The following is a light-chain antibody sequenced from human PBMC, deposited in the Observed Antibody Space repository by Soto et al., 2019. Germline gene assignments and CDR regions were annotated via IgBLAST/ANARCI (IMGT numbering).Light chain of an antibody. V-gene: IGKV3-20*01. CDR3: QQYGTSPLS. J-gene: IGKJ5*01. CDR1: QSVGSSY. CDR2: GGS. Sequence: EIVLTQSPGTLSLSPGERATLSCRASQSVGSSYLAWCQHKPGQAPRLLIHGGSSRATGVPDRFSGSGSGTDFTVTISRLEPEDFAVYYCQQYGTSPLSYGQGTRLDIE.